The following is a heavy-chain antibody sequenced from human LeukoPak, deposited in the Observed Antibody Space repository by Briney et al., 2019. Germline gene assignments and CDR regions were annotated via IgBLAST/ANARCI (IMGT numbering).Heavy chain of an antibody. CDR2: ISYDGSNK. CDR3: ASSVGEKTYYFDY. Sequence: GGSLRLFCAASGFTFSSYAMHWVRQAPGKGLEWVAVISYDGSNKYYADSVKGRFTISRDNSKNTLYLQMNSLRAEDTAVYYCASSVGEKTYYFDYWGQGTLVTVSS. CDR1: GFTFSSYA. D-gene: IGHD3-16*01. J-gene: IGHJ4*02. V-gene: IGHV3-30-3*01.